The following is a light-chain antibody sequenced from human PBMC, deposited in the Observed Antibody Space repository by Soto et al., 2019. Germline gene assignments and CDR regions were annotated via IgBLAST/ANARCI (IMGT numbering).Light chain of an antibody. V-gene: IGLV2-14*01. J-gene: IGLJ3*02. CDR3: SSYTSGSTRV. CDR2: EVS. CDR1: SSDVGGYNY. Sequence: QSALTQPASVSGSPGQSITISCTGTSSDVGGYNYVSWYQQHPGKAPKLMIYEVSNRASGVSNRSSGSKSGNTASLTISGLQAEDEADYYCSSYTSGSTRVFGGGTQLTVL.